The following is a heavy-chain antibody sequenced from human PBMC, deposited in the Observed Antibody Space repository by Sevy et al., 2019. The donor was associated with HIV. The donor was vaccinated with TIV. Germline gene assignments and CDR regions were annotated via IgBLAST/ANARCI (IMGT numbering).Heavy chain of an antibody. CDR2: ISGSGSIM. V-gene: IGHV3-48*02. CDR3: ARECSSSCTHDAFDI. Sequence: GGSLRLSCEASGFTFSTYSMNWVRQAPGKGLEWVSYISGSGSIMYYADSVKGRFTISRDNAKNSLYLQMNSLRDEDTAVYYCARECSSSCTHDAFDIWGQGTMVTVSS. D-gene: IGHD6-13*01. J-gene: IGHJ3*02. CDR1: GFTFSTYS.